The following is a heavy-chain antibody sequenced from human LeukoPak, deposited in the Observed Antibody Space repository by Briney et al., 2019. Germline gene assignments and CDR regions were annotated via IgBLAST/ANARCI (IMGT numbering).Heavy chain of an antibody. V-gene: IGHV4-34*01. CDR2: INHSGST. D-gene: IGHD1-26*01. CDR1: GGSISSYY. Sequence: PSETLSLTCTVSGGSISSYYWSWIRQPPGKGLEWIGEINHSGSTNYNPSLKSRVTISVDTSKNQFSLKLSSVTAADTAVYYCASLSLLLRKKDYWGQGTLVTVSS. J-gene: IGHJ4*02. CDR3: ASLSLLLRKKDY.